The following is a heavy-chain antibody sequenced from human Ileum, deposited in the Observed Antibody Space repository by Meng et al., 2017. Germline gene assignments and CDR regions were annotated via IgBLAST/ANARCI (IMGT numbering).Heavy chain of an antibody. J-gene: IGHJ6*02. CDR2: ISSSGSTI. CDR1: GFTFSSYY. V-gene: IGHV3-48*03. D-gene: IGHD2-8*01. Sequence: AGSLRLSCAASGFTFSSYYMNWVRQAPGKGLEWVSYISSSGSTIYYADSVKGRFTIFRDNAKNSLYLQMNSLGAEDTAVYYCARQGACSSYYGMDVWGQGTMVTVSS. CDR3: ARQGACSSYYGMDV.